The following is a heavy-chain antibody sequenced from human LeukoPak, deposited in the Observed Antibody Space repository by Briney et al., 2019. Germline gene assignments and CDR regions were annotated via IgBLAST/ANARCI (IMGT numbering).Heavy chain of an antibody. Sequence: PGGSLSLSCAASGFTFSSYAMSWVRQAPGKGLEWVSAISGSGGSTYYADSVKGRFTISRDNSKNTLYLQMNSLRAEDTAVYYCARTVTTLYYFDYWGQGTLVTVSS. CDR3: ARTVTTLYYFDY. CDR1: GFTFSSYA. D-gene: IGHD4-17*01. J-gene: IGHJ4*02. CDR2: ISGSGGST. V-gene: IGHV3-23*01.